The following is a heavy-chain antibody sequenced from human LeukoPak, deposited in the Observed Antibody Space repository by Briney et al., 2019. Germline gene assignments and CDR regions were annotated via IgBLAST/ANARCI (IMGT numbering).Heavy chain of an antibody. CDR2: ISGSGGST. CDR1: GFTFSSYA. Sequence: GGSLRLSCAASGFTFSSYAMSWVRQAPGKGLEWVSAISGSGGSTYYADSVKGRFTISRDNSKNTLYLQMNSLRAEDTAVYYCARKGYSHGYIFDYWGQGTLVTVSS. D-gene: IGHD5-18*01. CDR3: ARKGYSHGYIFDY. V-gene: IGHV3-23*01. J-gene: IGHJ4*02.